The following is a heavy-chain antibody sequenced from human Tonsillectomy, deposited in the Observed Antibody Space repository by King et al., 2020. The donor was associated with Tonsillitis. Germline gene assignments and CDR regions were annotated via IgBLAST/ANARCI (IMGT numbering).Heavy chain of an antibody. CDR1: GYTFTDYG. Sequence: QLVQSGAEVKKPGASVKVSCKTSGYTFTDYGVSWVRQAPGQGLEWVGWISTFSGNTKYAQKLQGRVTMTTDTSTTTAYMELRSLRSDDTAVYYCTRDGPFILGSHDWGQGTLVTVSS. CDR2: ISTFSGNT. J-gene: IGHJ4*02. D-gene: IGHD7-27*01. V-gene: IGHV1-18*01. CDR3: TRDGPFILGSHD.